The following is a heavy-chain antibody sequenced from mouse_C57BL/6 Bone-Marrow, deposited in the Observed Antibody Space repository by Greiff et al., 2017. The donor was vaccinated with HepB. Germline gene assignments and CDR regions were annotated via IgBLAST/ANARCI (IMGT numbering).Heavy chain of an antibody. CDR2: INPSSGYT. V-gene: IGHV1-7*01. CDR3: ARFPKVHYWYFDV. J-gene: IGHJ1*03. Sequence: QVQLQQSGAELAKPGASVKLSCKASGYTFTSYWMHWVKQRPGQGLEWIGYINPSSGYTKYNQKFKDKATLTADKSSSTAYMQLSSLTYEDSAVYYCARFPKVHYWYFDVWGTGTTVTVSS. CDR1: GYTFTSYW.